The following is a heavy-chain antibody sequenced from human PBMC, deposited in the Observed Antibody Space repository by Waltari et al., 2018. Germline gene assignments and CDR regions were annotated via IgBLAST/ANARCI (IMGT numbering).Heavy chain of an antibody. CDR2: ISNDGNNK. CDR3: VKYSGFDYFFDY. J-gene: IGHJ4*02. D-gene: IGHD5-12*01. V-gene: IGHV3-30*18. CDR1: GVLFSNCN. Sequence: QMHLVESGGGVVQPGRSLSPSCAASGVLFSNCNMHWVRQAPGQGLEWMAGISNDGNNKDYADSVKTRFTVSRENSKNTLYLQINSLRDDDTAVYYCVKYSGFDYFFDYWGQGTLVTVSS.